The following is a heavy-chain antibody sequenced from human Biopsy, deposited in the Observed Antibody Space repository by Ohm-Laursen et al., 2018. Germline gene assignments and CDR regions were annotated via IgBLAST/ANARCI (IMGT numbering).Heavy chain of an antibody. D-gene: IGHD2-2*01. Sequence: SDTLSLTCPVSGGSVSDSFHFWSWIRQPPGKGLEWIGDVYYSGTTNYNPSLKSRLTISVDTSKNQFSLNLNSVTAADTAVYFRARDVKRYCSGTSCYSGYFGMDVWGQGTTVTVS. CDR1: GGSVSDSFHF. J-gene: IGHJ6*02. CDR2: VYYSGTT. CDR3: ARDVKRYCSGTSCYSGYFGMDV. V-gene: IGHV4-61*01.